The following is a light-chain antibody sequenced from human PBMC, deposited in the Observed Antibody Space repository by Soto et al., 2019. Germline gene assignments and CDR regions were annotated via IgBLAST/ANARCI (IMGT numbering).Light chain of an antibody. V-gene: IGKV3-20*01. Sequence: EIVLTQSPGTLSLSPGERSTLSCRASQSVSSNYLAWYQQKPGQAPRLLIYATSSRATGIPDRFSGSGSGTDFTLAIIRLEPEDFAVYYCHQYGYSSWTFGQGTKV. CDR1: QSVSSNY. CDR3: HQYGYSSWT. J-gene: IGKJ1*01. CDR2: ATS.